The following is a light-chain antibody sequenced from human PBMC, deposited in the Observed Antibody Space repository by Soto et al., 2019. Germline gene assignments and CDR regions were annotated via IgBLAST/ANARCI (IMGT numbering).Light chain of an antibody. CDR3: SSYTSSPTTV. CDR1: SNDIGDYNY. Sequence: QSVLTQPASVSGSPGQSITISCTGTSNDIGDYNYVSWYQQHPGKAPKLLIYEVANRPSGVANRFSGSKSGNTASLTISGLQAEDEADYYCSSYTSSPTTVFGTGTKLTVL. V-gene: IGLV2-14*01. J-gene: IGLJ1*01. CDR2: EVA.